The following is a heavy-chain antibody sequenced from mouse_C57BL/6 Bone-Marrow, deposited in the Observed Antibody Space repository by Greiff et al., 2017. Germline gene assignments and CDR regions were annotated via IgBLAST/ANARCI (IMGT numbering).Heavy chain of an antibody. CDR2: IDPENGDT. D-gene: IGHD1-1*01. CDR1: GFNIKDDY. Sequence: VQLQQSGAELVRPGASVKLSCTASGFNIKDDYMHWVKQRPDQGLEWIGWIDPENGDTAYASKFQGKATITADTSSNTAYLQLSSLTSEDTAVYYCTIDYGSSPPYWGQGTLVTVSA. CDR3: TIDYGSSPPY. V-gene: IGHV14-4*01. J-gene: IGHJ3*01.